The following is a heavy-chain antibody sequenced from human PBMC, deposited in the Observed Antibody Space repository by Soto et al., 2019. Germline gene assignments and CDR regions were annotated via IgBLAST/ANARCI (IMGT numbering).Heavy chain of an antibody. J-gene: IGHJ4*02. CDR2: ISGSGGST. V-gene: IGHV3-23*01. Sequence: PGGSLRLSCAASGFTFSSYAMNWVRQAPGKGLEWVSTISGSGGSTYYADSVKGRFTISRDNSKNTLYLQMNSLRAEDTAIYYFAKRMTVATMPDYWGQGTLVTVSS. CDR3: AKRMTVATMPDY. D-gene: IGHD5-12*01. CDR1: GFTFSSYA.